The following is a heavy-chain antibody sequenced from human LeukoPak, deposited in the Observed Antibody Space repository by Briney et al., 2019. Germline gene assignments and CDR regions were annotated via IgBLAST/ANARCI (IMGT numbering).Heavy chain of an antibody. CDR2: MNPSSGVT. Sequence: EASVKVSCKASGYTFSGYQVHWLRQAPGQGLEWMGRMNPSSGVTNYAQKFQGRVTMTRDTPINTAYLDLSALKSDDTAVYYCASRAASVTLGYWGQGTLVTVSS. CDR3: ASRAASVTLGY. D-gene: IGHD2-15*01. CDR1: GYTFSGYQ. J-gene: IGHJ4*02. V-gene: IGHV1-2*06.